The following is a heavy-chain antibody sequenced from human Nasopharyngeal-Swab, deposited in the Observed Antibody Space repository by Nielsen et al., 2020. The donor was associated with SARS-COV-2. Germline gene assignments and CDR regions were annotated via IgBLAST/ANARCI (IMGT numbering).Heavy chain of an antibody. V-gene: IGHV3-48*01. J-gene: IGHJ4*02. Sequence: GESLKISCAASGFNFNYYSMNWVRQAPGKGLEWVSYITSSSGIIYYADSVWGRFSISRDTSKNTVYLLMNSLRADDTALYFCTRGLTGHIVQWNPSPYWGQGTLVTVSS. CDR1: GFNFNYYS. CDR2: ITSSSGII. CDR3: TRGLTGHIVQWNPSPY. D-gene: IGHD1-14*01.